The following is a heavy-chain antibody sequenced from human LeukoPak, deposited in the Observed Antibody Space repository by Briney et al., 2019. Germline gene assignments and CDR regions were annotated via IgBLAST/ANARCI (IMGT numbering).Heavy chain of an antibody. CDR2: INPNSGGT. Sequence: ASVKVSCKASGYTFTGYYMHWVRQAPGQGLKWMGWINPNSGGTNYAQKFQGRVTMTRDTSITTAYMELSRLRSDDTAVYYCARECSTTSCSFTFDYWGQGTLVTVSS. J-gene: IGHJ4*02. V-gene: IGHV1-2*02. CDR1: GYTFTGYY. CDR3: ARECSTTSCSFTFDY. D-gene: IGHD2-2*01.